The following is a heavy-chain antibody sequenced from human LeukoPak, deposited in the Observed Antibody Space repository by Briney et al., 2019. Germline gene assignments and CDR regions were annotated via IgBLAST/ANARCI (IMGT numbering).Heavy chain of an antibody. CDR3: ARGGLRRGWYLPDY. D-gene: IGHD6-19*01. CDR2: INHSGST. Sequence: SETLSLTCTVSGGSVSSGSYYWSWIRQPPGKGLEWIGEINHSGSTNYNPSLKSRVTISVDTSKNQFSLKLSSVTAADTAVYYCARGGLRRGWYLPDYWGQGTLVTVSS. V-gene: IGHV4-39*07. CDR1: GGSVSSGSYY. J-gene: IGHJ4*02.